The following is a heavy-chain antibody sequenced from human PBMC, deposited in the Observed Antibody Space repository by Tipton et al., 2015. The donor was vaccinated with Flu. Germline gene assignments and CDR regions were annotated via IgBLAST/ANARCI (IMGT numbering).Heavy chain of an antibody. CDR2: ISSSSSYI. D-gene: IGHD2-21*02. CDR3: ASGMTAPFSYFDL. Sequence: SLRLSCAASGFTFSSYSMNWVRQAPGKGLEWVSSISSSSSYIYYADSVKGRFTISRDNAKNSLYLQMNSLRAEDTAVYYCASGMTAPFSYFDLWGRGTLVTVSS. V-gene: IGHV3-21*01. J-gene: IGHJ2*01. CDR1: GFTFSSYS.